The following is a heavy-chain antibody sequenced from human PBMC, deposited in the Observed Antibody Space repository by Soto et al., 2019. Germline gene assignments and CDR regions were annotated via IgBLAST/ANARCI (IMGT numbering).Heavy chain of an antibody. V-gene: IGHV3-23*01. D-gene: IGHD6-13*01. J-gene: IGHJ4*02. CDR3: VKVESSSWYGAY. Sequence: EVQLLESGGGLVQPGESLRLSCAASGFTFSSYAMSWVRQAPGKGLEWVSTISRGAGSIYYADSVKGRFTISRDNSKNTLYVQMNSLRAEDTAVYYCVKVESSSWYGAYWGQGTLVTVSS. CDR1: GFTFSSYA. CDR2: ISRGAGSI.